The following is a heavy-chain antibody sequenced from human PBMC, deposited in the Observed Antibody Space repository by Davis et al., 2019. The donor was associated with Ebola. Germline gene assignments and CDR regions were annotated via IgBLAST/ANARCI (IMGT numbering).Heavy chain of an antibody. CDR3: ARAQFPTTSDH. CDR2: INPHNGNT. J-gene: IGHJ4*02. CDR1: GYTFTGYY. D-gene: IGHD1-1*01. V-gene: IGHV1-18*04. Sequence: ASVQVSCKASGYTFTGYYMHWVRHAPGQGLEWMGWINPHNGNTNYAQNVQGRVIMTSGTATTTAYMEVGSLRSDDTAVYYCARAQFPTTSDHWGQGTLVTVSS.